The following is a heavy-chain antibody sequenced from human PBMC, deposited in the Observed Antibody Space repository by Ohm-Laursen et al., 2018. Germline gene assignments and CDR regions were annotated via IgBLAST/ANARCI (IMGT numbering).Heavy chain of an antibody. D-gene: IGHD4-17*01. V-gene: IGHV3-53*05. CDR1: GFTVSSNY. J-gene: IGHJ4*02. CDR2: IYSGGST. Sequence: SLRLSCSASGFTVSSNYMSWVRQAPGKGLEWVSVIYSGGSTYYADSVKGRFTISRDNSKNTLYLQMNSLRAEDTAVYYCAKDNLINTVTMRRYFDYWGQGTLVTVSS. CDR3: AKDNLINTVTMRRYFDY.